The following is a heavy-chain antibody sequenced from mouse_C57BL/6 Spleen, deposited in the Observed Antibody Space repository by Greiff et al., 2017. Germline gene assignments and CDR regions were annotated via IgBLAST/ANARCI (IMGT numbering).Heavy chain of an antibody. D-gene: IGHD2-1*01. CDR3: ANGNYWDAMDY. J-gene: IGHJ4*01. V-gene: IGHV1-82*01. CDR1: GYAFSSSW. CDR2: IYPGDGDT. Sequence: QVQLQQSGPELVKPGASVKISCKASGYAFSSSWMNWVKQRPGKGLEWIGRIYPGDGDTNYNGKFKGKATLTADKSSSTAYMQLSSLTSEDSAVYFCANGNYWDAMDYWGQGTSVTVSS.